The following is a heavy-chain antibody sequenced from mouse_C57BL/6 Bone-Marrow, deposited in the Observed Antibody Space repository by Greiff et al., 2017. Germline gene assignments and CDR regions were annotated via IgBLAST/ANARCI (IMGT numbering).Heavy chain of an antibody. CDR3: ARWDMDY. CDR1: GYAFSSSW. V-gene: IGHV1-82*01. D-gene: IGHD4-1*01. CDR2: IYPGDGDT. J-gene: IGHJ4*01. Sequence: QVQLQQSGPELVKPGASVKISCKASGYAFSSSWMNWVKQRPGKGLEWIGRIYPGDGDTNYNGKFKGKATLTADESSSTAYRKLSSLTSEVSAVYFCARWDMDYWGQGTSVTVSS.